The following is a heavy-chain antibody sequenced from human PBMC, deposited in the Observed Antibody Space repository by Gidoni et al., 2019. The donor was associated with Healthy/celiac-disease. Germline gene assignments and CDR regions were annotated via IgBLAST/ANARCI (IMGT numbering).Heavy chain of an antibody. V-gene: IGHV4-59*01. J-gene: IGHJ4*02. Sequence: QVQLQESGPGLVKPSETLSLTCTVSGGSISSYYWSWIRQPPGKGLEWIGYIYYSGSTNYNPSLKSRVIISVDTSKNQFSLKLSSVTAADTAVYYCARDSGYSSSWWDYWGQGTLVTVSS. CDR1: GGSISSYY. CDR3: ARDSGYSSSWWDY. CDR2: IYYSGST. D-gene: IGHD6-13*01.